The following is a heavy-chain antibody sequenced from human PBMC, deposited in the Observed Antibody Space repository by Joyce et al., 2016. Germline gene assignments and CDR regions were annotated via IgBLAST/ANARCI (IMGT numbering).Heavy chain of an antibody. D-gene: IGHD2-21*02. Sequence: QVNLVQSGAEVKKPGASVKVSCKASGYTFTWYYLNWVRQAPGQGLESMGIINPADGSATYVRKFQGRVSMTRDTSTSTVFMELSSLRSEDTAIYYCARARKYGDYYISLDHWGQGTLVTVSP. CDR2: INPADGSA. CDR3: ARARKYGDYYISLDH. CDR1: GYTFTWYY. J-gene: IGHJ5*02. V-gene: IGHV1-46*01.